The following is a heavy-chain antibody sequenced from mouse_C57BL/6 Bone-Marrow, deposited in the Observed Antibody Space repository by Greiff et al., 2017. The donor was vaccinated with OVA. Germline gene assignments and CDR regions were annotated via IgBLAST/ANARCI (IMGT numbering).Heavy chain of an antibody. V-gene: IGHV5-17*01. Sequence: EVKLMESGGGLVKPGGSLKISCAASGFTFSDYGMHWVRQAPEQGLEWVAYISSGSSTISSADTVKGRFTISRDTAYNTLSLQMTSLRSEDTAMYYCARESSYYCVSSPFAYWGQGTLVTGSA. D-gene: IGHD1-1*01. CDR3: ARESSYYCVSSPFAY. J-gene: IGHJ3*01. CDR2: ISSGSSTI. CDR1: GFTFSDYG.